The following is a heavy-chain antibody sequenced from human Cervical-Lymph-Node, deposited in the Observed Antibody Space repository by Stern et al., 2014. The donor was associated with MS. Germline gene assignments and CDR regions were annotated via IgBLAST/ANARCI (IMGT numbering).Heavy chain of an antibody. V-gene: IGHV3-21*01. CDR2: ISSSSSYI. CDR3: ARDQGGKYYDSSGYYSDAFDI. J-gene: IGHJ3*02. CDR1: GFTFRRYS. D-gene: IGHD3-22*01. Sequence: VQLVQSGGCLVKPGGSLRLSCAASGFTFRRYSMNWVRQAPGKGLEWASSISSSSSYISYADSVKGRFTISRDNAKNSLYLQMNSLRAEDTAVYYCARDQGGKYYDSSGYYSDAFDIWGQGTMVTVSS.